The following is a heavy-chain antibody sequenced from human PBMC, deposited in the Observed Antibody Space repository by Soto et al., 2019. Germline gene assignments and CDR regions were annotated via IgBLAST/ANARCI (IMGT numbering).Heavy chain of an antibody. CDR2: ISTDGSNK. V-gene: IGHV3-30-3*01. CDR1: GFTFSLCA. D-gene: IGHD3-9*01. Sequence: EQLVESGGGVVQPGKSLRLSCAASGFTFSLCAMHWVRQAPGKGLEWVAVISTDGSNKYHADSLKGLFTSSRDNSQNAVYLKMNSVGGGETALYYCVSGDMLAGTRPRHYYGMDVRGPGTTVKVSS. J-gene: IGHJ6*02. CDR3: VSGDMLAGTRPRHYYGMDV.